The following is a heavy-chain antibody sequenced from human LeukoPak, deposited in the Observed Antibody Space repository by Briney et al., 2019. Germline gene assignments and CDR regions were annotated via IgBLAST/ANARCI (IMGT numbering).Heavy chain of an antibody. D-gene: IGHD2-21*02. V-gene: IGHV1-46*01. J-gene: IGHJ4*02. CDR3: ARQVVTAIYYFDY. Sequence: GASVKVSCKASGYTLTTYYMHWVRQAPGQGLEWMGIINPSGGSTSYAQKFQGRVTMTRDTSTSTVYMELSSLRSEDTAVYYCARQVVTAIYYFDYWGQGTLVTVSS. CDR1: GYTLTTYY. CDR2: INPSGGST.